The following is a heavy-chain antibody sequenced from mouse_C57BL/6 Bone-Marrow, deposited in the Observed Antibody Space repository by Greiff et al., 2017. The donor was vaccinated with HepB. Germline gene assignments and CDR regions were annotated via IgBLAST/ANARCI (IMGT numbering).Heavy chain of an antibody. CDR3: ARDYYGSSYNYFDY. V-gene: IGHV3-6*01. Sequence: VQLVESGPGLVKPSQSLSLTCSVTGYSITSGYYWNWIRQFPGNKLEWMGYISYDGSNNYNPSLKNRISITRDTSKNQFFLKLNSVTTEDTATYYCARDYYGSSYNYFDYWGQGTTLTVSS. CDR1: GYSITSGYY. D-gene: IGHD1-1*01. CDR2: ISYDGSN. J-gene: IGHJ2*01.